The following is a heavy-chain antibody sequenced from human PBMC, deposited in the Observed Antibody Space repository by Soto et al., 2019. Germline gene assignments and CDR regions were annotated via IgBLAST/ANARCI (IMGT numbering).Heavy chain of an antibody. Sequence: QILESGGSLVQPGGSLRLSCVAAGFTFSSAAMNWVRQAPGKGLEWVSIISDTGTRTHYADSVKGRFTISRDNSKNTLYLDMNSLRAEDTAVYYCSKSIDSHYKNWFDPWGQGTLVTVSS. D-gene: IGHD1-26*01. CDR2: ISDTGTRT. J-gene: IGHJ5*02. CDR3: SKSIDSHYKNWFDP. V-gene: IGHV3-23*01. CDR1: GFTFSSAA.